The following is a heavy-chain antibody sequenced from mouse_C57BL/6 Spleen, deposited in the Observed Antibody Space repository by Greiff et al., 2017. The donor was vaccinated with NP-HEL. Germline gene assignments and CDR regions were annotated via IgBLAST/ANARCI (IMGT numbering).Heavy chain of an antibody. J-gene: IGHJ1*03. CDR2: IDPSDSYT. CDR3: ARLSNYGGDWYFDV. D-gene: IGHD2-5*01. Sequence: VQLQQPGAELVRPGTSVKLSCKASGYTFTSYWMHWVKQRPGQGLEWIGVIDPSDSYTNYNQKFKGKATLTVDTSSSTAYMQLSSLTSEDSAVYYCARLSNYGGDWYFDVWGTGTTVTVSS. CDR1: GYTFTSYW. V-gene: IGHV1-59*01.